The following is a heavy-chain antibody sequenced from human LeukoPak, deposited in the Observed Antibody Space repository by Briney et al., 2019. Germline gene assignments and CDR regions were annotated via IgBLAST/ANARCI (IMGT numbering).Heavy chain of an antibody. CDR2: ISYDGSDK. J-gene: IGHJ2*01. D-gene: IGHD3-10*01. V-gene: IGHV3-30*01. CDR3: ASAPSMVRGVVITWGWYLDL. CDR1: GFTFISYS. Sequence: TGGSLRLSCAASGFTFISYSMHWVRQAPGKGLECVAGISYDGSDKYYADSVKGRFTISRDDSQNTLYMQMNTLRAEDAAIYYCASAPSMVRGVVITWGWYLDLWGRGTLVSVSS.